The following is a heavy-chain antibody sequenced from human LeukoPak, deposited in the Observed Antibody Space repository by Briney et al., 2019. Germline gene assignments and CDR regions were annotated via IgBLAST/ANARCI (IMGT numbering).Heavy chain of an antibody. D-gene: IGHD3-10*01. CDR3: ARAIRGSAVDTGDR. V-gene: IGHV3-7*01. CDR1: GFTFSRYW. J-gene: IGHJ4*02. CDR2: IKNDGSEE. Sequence: GGSLRLSCAASGFTFSRYWMRWVRQAPGKGLEGVANIKNDGSEEYYVDSVKGRFTISRDNARNSLFLQMNSLTVEDTAVYYCARAIRGSAVDTGDRWGQGTLVTVPS.